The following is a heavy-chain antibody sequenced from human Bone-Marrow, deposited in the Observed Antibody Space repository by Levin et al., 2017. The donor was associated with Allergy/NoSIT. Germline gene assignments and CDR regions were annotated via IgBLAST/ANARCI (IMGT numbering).Heavy chain of an antibody. V-gene: IGHV7-4-1*02. Sequence: ASVKVSCKASGYTFTSSGMNWVRQAPGQGLEWMGSISTDAGNPTYAQGFTGRFVFSVDSSVSTAYLQINSLKAEDTAIYYCAREVVRFDLWGQGTLVTVSS. D-gene: IGHD2-2*01. J-gene: IGHJ4*02. CDR2: ISTDAGNP. CDR3: AREVVRFDL. CDR1: GYTFTSSG.